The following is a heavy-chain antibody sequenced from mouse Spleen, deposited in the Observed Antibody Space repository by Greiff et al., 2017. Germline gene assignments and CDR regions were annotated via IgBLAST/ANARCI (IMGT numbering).Heavy chain of an antibody. CDR3: ASGGYGHYYFDY. CDR1: GYTFSSYW. J-gene: IGHJ2*01. D-gene: IGHD1-2*01. V-gene: IGHV1-72*01. Sequence: QVQLQQPGAELVKPGASVKLSCKASGYTFSSYWMHWVKQRPGRGLEWIGRIDPDSGGTKYNETFKSKATLTVDKPSSTAYMQLSSLTSEDSAVFYWASGGYGHYYFDYWGQGTTPTVSS. CDR2: IDPDSGGT.